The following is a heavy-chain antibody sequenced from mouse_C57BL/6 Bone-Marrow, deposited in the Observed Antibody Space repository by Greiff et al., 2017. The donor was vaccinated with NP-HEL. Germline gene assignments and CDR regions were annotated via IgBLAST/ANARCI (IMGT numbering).Heavy chain of an antibody. J-gene: IGHJ4*01. CDR1: GYTFTSYW. V-gene: IGHV1-69*01. D-gene: IGHD1-1*01. CDR2: IDPSDSYT. Sequence: VKLQQPGAELVMPGASVKLSCKASGYTFTSYWMHWVKQRPGQGLEWIGEIDPSDSYTNYNQKFKGKSTLTVDKSSSTAYMQLSSLTSEDSAVYYCARKVVATDYAMDYWGQGTSVTVSS. CDR3: ARKVVATDYAMDY.